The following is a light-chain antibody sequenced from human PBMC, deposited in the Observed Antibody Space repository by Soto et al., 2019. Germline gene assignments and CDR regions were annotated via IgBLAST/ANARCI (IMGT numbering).Light chain of an antibody. Sequence: AIQMTQSPSSLSASVGERVTITCRASQGIRSELAWYQQKPGKAPNLLIYAASTLQSGVPSRFSGSGSGTDFTLTISSLQPEDFATYYCLHDYNYPRTFGQGPRVEVK. CDR3: LHDYNYPRT. CDR2: AAS. J-gene: IGKJ1*01. CDR1: QGIRSE. V-gene: IGKV1-6*01.